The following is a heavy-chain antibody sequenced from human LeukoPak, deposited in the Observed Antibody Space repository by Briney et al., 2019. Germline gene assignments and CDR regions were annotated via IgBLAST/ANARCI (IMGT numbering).Heavy chain of an antibody. D-gene: IGHD6-6*01. J-gene: IGHJ4*02. Sequence: GGSLRLSCAASGFTFSSYGMHWDRQAPGKGLEWVAVISYDGSNKYYADSVKGRFTISRDNSKNTLYLQMNSLRAEDTAVYYCAKDSSSKVLVYWGQGTLVTVSS. CDR2: ISYDGSNK. CDR3: AKDSSSKVLVY. CDR1: GFTFSSYG. V-gene: IGHV3-30*18.